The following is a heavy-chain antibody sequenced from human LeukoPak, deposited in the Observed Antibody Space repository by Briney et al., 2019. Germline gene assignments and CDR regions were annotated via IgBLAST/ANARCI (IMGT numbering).Heavy chain of an antibody. D-gene: IGHD2-2*03. CDR3: AKGMDIVVVPAAMGGY. J-gene: IGHJ4*02. V-gene: IGHV3-23*01. Sequence: PGGSLRLSCAASGFTFSSYAMSWVRQAPGKGLEWVSAISGSGGSTYYADSVKGRFTISRDNSKNTLYLQMNSLRAEDTAVYYCAKGMDIVVVPAAMGGYWGQGTLVTVSS. CDR2: ISGSGGST. CDR1: GFTFSSYA.